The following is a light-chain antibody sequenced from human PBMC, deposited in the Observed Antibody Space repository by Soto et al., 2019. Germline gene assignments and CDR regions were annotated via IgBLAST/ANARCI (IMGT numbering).Light chain of an antibody. Sequence: IVMRQSPATLSVSPGERATLSCRASQSVSSNLAWYQHKPGQAPRLVIYGASNRATDIPARFSGSGSGTDFTLTISSVEAEDFGVYYCQQRNDWPRNSFGQGTRLEI. J-gene: IGKJ5*01. CDR1: QSVSSN. CDR3: QQRNDWPRNS. V-gene: IGKV3D-15*01. CDR2: GAS.